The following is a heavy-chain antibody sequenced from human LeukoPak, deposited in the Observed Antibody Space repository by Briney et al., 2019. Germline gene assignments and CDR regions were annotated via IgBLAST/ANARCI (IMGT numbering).Heavy chain of an antibody. J-gene: IGHJ3*02. CDR2: INHSGST. Sequence: PSETLSLTCAVYGGSFSGYYWSWIRQPPGKGLEWIGEINHSGSTNYNPYLKSRVTISVDTSKNQFSLKLSSVTAADTAVYYCARGQILWWPNDAFDIWGQGTMVTVSS. CDR3: ARGQILWWPNDAFDI. CDR1: GGSFSGYY. V-gene: IGHV4-34*01. D-gene: IGHD2-21*01.